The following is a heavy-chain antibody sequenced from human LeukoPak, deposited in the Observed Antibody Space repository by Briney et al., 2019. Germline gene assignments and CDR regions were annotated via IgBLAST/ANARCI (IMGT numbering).Heavy chain of an antibody. CDR2: ISGSGGST. CDR1: GFTFSSYA. V-gene: IGHV3-23*01. CDR3: AKDSHGSGSYYLFDY. J-gene: IGHJ4*02. Sequence: GGSLRLSCAASGFTFSSYAMSWVRQSPGKGLEWVSAISGSGGSTYYADSVKGRFTISRDNSKNTLYLQMNSLRAEDTAVYYCAKDSHGSGSYYLFDYWGQGTLLTVSS. D-gene: IGHD3-10*01.